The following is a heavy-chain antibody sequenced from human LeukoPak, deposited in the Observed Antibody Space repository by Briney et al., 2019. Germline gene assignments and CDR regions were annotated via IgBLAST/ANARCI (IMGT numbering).Heavy chain of an antibody. D-gene: IGHD3-10*01. V-gene: IGHV3-9*01. CDR2: ISWNSGSI. CDR1: GFTFDDYA. CDR3: ASYYYGQGHFDY. J-gene: IGHJ4*02. Sequence: GGSLRLSCAASGFTFDDYAMHWVRQAPGKGLEWVSGISWNSGSIGYADSVKGRFTISRDNAKNSLYLQMNSLRAEDTAVYYCASYYYGQGHFDYWGQGTLVTVSS.